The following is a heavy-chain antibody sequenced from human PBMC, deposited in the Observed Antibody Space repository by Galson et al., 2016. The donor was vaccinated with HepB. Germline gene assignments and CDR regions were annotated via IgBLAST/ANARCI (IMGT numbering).Heavy chain of an antibody. V-gene: IGHV3-33*01. CDR2: IWYDGSNK. J-gene: IGHJ6*02. CDR1: GFTFSSYG. Sequence: SLRLSCAASGFTFSSYGMHWVRQAPGKGLEWVAVIWYDGSNKYYADSVKGRFTISRENSKNTLYMQMNSLSAEDTAVYYCARENYDLWSPYPPLQHYYHGLDVWGQGTTVTVSS. CDR3: ARENYDLWSPYPPLQHYYHGLDV. D-gene: IGHD3-3*01.